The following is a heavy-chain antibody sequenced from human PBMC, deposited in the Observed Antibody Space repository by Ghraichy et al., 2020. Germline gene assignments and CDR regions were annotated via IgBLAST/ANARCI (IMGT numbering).Heavy chain of an antibody. V-gene: IGHV4-31*03. CDR2: SHFSGTS. CDR1: GGSISSGVYH. J-gene: IGHJ4*02. D-gene: IGHD1-14*01. CDR3: ARGDQCSANHCFEGYFDY. Sequence: SETLSLTCTVSGGSISSGVYHWGWIRQHPGKGLEYIGYSHFSGTSHYNPSLNSRVSISMDESKNQFSLRLNSVTAADTAVYYCARGDQCSANHCFEGYFDYWGRGTLVTVSS.